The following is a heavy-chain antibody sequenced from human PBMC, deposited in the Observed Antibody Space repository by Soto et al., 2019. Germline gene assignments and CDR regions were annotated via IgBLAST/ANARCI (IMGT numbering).Heavy chain of an antibody. CDR2: ITRSSSYI. CDR3: ARDAGWRILAY. D-gene: IGHD5-18*01. Sequence: EVQLVESGGGPVKPGGSLRLSCAASGFAFNTYSMNWVRQAPGKGLEWVAFITRSSSYIYYADSVRGRFPLSRDNAKNSLYLQMNSLRAEDTAIDYCARDAGWRILAYWYRATLVSVSS. CDR1: GFAFNTYS. V-gene: IGHV3-21*01. J-gene: IGHJ4*02.